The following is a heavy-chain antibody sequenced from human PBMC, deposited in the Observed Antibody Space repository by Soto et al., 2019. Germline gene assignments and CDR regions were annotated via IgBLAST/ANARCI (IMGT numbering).Heavy chain of an antibody. D-gene: IGHD1-1*01. CDR1: GYTFSDHD. Sequence: QGQLVQSGAEVKKPGASVKVSCKASGYTFSDHDINWVRQASGQGPEWLGWMNPNSGATGYAQNFQGSVTMTRDTSKGTAYMELTRLRSEDTAVYYCARVGGNWNDDYFDYWGQGTRVTVSS. CDR3: ARVGGNWNDDYFDY. CDR2: MNPNSGAT. V-gene: IGHV1-8*01. J-gene: IGHJ4*02.